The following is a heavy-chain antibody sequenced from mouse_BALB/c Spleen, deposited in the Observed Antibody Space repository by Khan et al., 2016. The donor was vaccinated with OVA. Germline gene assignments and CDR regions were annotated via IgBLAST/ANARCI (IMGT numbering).Heavy chain of an antibody. V-gene: IGHV3-2*02. J-gene: IGHJ2*01. CDR3: ARVYGGDFDY. CDR1: GYSFTNDYA. CDR2: ISYSGNT. Sequence: QLEESGPGLVKPSQTLSITCTVTGYSFTNDYAWSWIRQFRGDKMGWVGFISYSGNTKYNPSLKSRISITRDTSKNQFFLQLKSVTTEDTARYYCARVYGGDFDYWGQGTTLTVSS. D-gene: IGHD1-1*01.